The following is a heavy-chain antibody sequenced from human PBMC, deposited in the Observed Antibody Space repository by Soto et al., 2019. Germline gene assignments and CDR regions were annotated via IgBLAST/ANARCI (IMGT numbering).Heavy chain of an antibody. CDR1: GGSISSGSYY. J-gene: IGHJ4*02. V-gene: IGHV4-31*03. D-gene: IGHD3-22*01. CDR2: IYSTEST. Sequence: QVQLQESGPGLVKPSQTLSLTCTVSGGSISSGSYYWSWIRQHPGKGLEWIGYIYSTESTNYNPSLKSRLTIPVDMSASQFSLKLSSVTVADTAVYYCARSDSSGKTRYYFDHWGQGTLVTVSS. CDR3: ARSDSSGKTRYYFDH.